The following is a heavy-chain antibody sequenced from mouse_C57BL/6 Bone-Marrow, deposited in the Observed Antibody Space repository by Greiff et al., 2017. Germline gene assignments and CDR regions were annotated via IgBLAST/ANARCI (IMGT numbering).Heavy chain of an antibody. CDR3: FFITTVVAILYYYAMDY. D-gene: IGHD1-1*01. CDR1: GYTFTSYW. CDR2: IDPNSGGT. Sequence: QVQLQQPGAELVKPGASVKLSCKASGYTFTSYWMHWVKQRPGRGLEWIGRIDPNSGGTKYNEKFKSKATLTVDKPSSTAYMQLSSLTSEDSAVYYCFFITTVVAILYYYAMDYWGQGTSVTVSS. V-gene: IGHV1-72*01. J-gene: IGHJ4*01.